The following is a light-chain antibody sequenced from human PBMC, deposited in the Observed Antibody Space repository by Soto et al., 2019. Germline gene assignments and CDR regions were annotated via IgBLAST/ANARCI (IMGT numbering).Light chain of an antibody. V-gene: IGKV3-20*01. Sequence: IVMTQSPDTLSVSPGERATLSCRASQTIYNNVAWYQKRPGQTPRLLIYDTSTRATGVPARFSGSGSGTDFTLTISRLEPEDFAVYYCQQYGSSPITFGQGTRLEIK. CDR3: QQYGSSPIT. J-gene: IGKJ5*01. CDR1: QTIYNN. CDR2: DTS.